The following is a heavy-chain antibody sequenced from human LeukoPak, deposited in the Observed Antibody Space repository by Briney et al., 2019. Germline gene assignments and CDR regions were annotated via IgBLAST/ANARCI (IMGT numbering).Heavy chain of an antibody. Sequence: GSSVKVSFKASGGTFSSYAISWVRQAPGQGLEWMGGIIPIFGTANYAQKFQGRVTITTDESTSTAYMELSSLRSEDTAVYYCASAPRLAARPWGYYYYMDVWGKGTTVTVSS. V-gene: IGHV1-69*05. J-gene: IGHJ6*03. CDR1: GGTFSSYA. CDR2: IIPIFGTA. D-gene: IGHD6-6*01. CDR3: ASAPRLAARPWGYYYYMDV.